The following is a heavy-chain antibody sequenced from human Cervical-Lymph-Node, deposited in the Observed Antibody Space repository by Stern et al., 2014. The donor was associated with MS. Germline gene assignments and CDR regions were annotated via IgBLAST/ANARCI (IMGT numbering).Heavy chain of an antibody. CDR1: GFTFSSYS. CDR3: ARGRGGNYRSYFDF. V-gene: IGHV3-21*01. Sequence: EMQLVESGGGLVKPGGSLRLSCAASGFTFSSYSMNWVRQAPGQGLEWVAYISSGGSYIYYPDSLKGRFTISRDNAKHSLSLQLHSLRAEDAAVYYCARGRGGNYRSYFDFWGRGTLVTVPS. D-gene: IGHD4-23*01. CDR2: ISSGGSYI. J-gene: IGHJ4*02.